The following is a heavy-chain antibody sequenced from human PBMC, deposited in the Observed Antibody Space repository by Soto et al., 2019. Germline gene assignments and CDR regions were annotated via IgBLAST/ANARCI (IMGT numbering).Heavy chain of an antibody. D-gene: IGHD3-10*01. Sequence: PSETLSLTCAVYGGSFIGYYWSWLRQPPGRGLEWIGEINHSGRTNYNPSLNRRVTISVDTSKNQFSLKLSSVTAADTAVYYCARDRVIYYGSGSYHGWFDPWGQGTLVTVSS. V-gene: IGHV4-34*01. CDR1: GGSFIGYY. CDR2: INHSGRT. J-gene: IGHJ5*02. CDR3: ARDRVIYYGSGSYHGWFDP.